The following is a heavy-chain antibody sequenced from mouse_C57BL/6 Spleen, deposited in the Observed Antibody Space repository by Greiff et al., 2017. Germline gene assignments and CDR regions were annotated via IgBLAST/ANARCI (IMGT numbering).Heavy chain of an antibody. CDR1: GYAFSSSW. CDR3: ARSGDDAMDY. V-gene: IGHV1-82*01. Sequence: VMLVESGPELVKPGASVKISCKASGYAFSSSWMNWVKQRPGKGLEWIGRIYPGDGDTNYNGKFKGKATLTADKSSSTTYMQLSSLTSEDSAVYFCARSGDDAMDYGGQGTSVTVSS. J-gene: IGHJ4*01. CDR2: IYPGDGDT.